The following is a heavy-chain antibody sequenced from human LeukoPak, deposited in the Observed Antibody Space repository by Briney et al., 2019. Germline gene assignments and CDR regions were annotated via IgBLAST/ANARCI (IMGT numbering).Heavy chain of an antibody. D-gene: IGHD3-10*01. J-gene: IGHJ6*03. CDR2: INPNSGGT. CDR1: GYTLTGYY. CDR3: ARDSVLWFGELLNMDV. V-gene: IGHV1-2*02. Sequence: GASVKVPCKASGYTLTGYYMHWVRQAPGQGLEWMGWINPNSGGTNYAQKFQGRVTMTRDTSISTAYMELSRLRSDDTAVYYCARDSVLWFGELLNMDVWGKGTTVTVSS.